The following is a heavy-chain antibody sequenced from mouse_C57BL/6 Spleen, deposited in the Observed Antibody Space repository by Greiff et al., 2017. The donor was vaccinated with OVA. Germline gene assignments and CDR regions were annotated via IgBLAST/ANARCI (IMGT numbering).Heavy chain of an antibody. J-gene: IGHJ4*01. D-gene: IGHD1-1*01. Sequence: QVQLQQPGAELVMPGASVKLSCKASGYTFTSYWMHWVKQRPGQGLEWIGEIDPSDSYTNYNQKFKGKSTLTVDKSSSTAYMQLSSLTSEDSAVYYCARGGLGITTVVATGYYAMDYWGQGTSVTVSS. V-gene: IGHV1-69*01. CDR3: ARGGLGITTVVATGYYAMDY. CDR1: GYTFTSYW. CDR2: IDPSDSYT.